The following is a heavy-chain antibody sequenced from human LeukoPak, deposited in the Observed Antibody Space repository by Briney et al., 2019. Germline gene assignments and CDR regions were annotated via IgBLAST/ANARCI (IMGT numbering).Heavy chain of an antibody. D-gene: IGHD1-26*01. CDR2: ISAYNGNT. Sequence: SVKLSCKSSVYTFTSYGISWGRHAPGQGLEWMGWISAYNGNTNYAQKLQGRVTMTTDTSTSTAYMELRSLRSDDTAVYYCAQYIVGATCNYWGQGTLVTVSS. CDR1: VYTFTSYG. J-gene: IGHJ4*01. V-gene: IGHV1-18*01. CDR3: AQYIVGATCNY.